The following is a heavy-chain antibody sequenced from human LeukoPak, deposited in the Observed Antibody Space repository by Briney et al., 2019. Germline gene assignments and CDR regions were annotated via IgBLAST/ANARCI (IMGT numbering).Heavy chain of an antibody. Sequence: PGRSLRLSCAASGFTFSSYGMHWVRQAPGKGLEWVAVIWYDGSSKYYADSVKGRFTISRDNSKNTLYLQMNSLRAEDTAVYYCARVYRGSGIYFDYWGQGTLVTVSS. J-gene: IGHJ4*02. D-gene: IGHD3-10*01. CDR1: GFTFSSYG. CDR3: ARVYRGSGIYFDY. CDR2: IWYDGSSK. V-gene: IGHV3-30*19.